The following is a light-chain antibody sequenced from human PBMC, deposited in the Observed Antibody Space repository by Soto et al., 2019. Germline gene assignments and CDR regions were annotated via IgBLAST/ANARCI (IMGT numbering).Light chain of an antibody. J-gene: IGKJ1*01. CDR2: LGS. Sequence: DIVMTQSPLSLPVTPGEPASISCRSSQSLLHSNGYNYLDWYQQKPGQSPQLLIYLGSNRASGVPDRFSGSGSGTDFTLKISRVEAEDVGVYYCMQALQTPKFGQGTKVEIK. CDR1: QSLLHSNGYNY. V-gene: IGKV2-28*01. CDR3: MQALQTPK.